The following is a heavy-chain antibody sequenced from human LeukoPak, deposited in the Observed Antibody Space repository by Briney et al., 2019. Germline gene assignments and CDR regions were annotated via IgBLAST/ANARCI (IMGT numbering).Heavy chain of an antibody. D-gene: IGHD3-22*01. Sequence: PGGSLRLSCAASGFTFNTHWMSWVRQAPGKGLEWVANINLPGTEHNYVDSVKGRFTISRDNAKDSLYLQMNDLRAEDTAIYYCARDESTEYESNGYLDHWGQGTLVTVSS. J-gene: IGHJ4*02. CDR3: ARDESTEYESNGYLDH. V-gene: IGHV3-7*01. CDR1: GFTFNTHW. CDR2: INLPGTEH.